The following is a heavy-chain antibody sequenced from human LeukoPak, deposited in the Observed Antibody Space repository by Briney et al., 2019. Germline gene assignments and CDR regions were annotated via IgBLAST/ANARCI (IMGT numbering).Heavy chain of an antibody. CDR2: IRSKAYGGTT. V-gene: IGHV3-49*02. Sequence: KEQEWVGFIRSKAYGGTTEYAASVKGRFTISRDDSKSIAYLQMNSLKTEDTAVYYCTRDAGIVGATRRSPGCDYWGQGNLVTVSS. D-gene: IGHD1-26*01. J-gene: IGHJ4*02. CDR3: TRDAGIVGATRRSPGCDY.